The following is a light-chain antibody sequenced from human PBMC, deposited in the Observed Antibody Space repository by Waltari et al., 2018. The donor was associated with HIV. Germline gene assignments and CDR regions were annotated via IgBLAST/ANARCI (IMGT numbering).Light chain of an antibody. J-gene: IGLJ1*01. Sequence: SYVLSQPPSVSVAPGGTARITCGGSKIGENRVHWYQQKPGQAPVLVIYDDRDRPSGGLEGCAGSKSGKTTTLTISRGDVADEGDYYCRLFGGTTGLLGAFGSGTKVTVL. CDR3: RLFGGTTGLLGA. CDR2: DDR. V-gene: IGLV3-21*01. CDR1: KIGENR.